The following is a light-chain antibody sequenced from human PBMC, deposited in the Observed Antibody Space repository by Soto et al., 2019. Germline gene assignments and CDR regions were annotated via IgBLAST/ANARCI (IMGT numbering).Light chain of an antibody. CDR3: SSYSSSSRNV. Sequence: QSALTQPASVSGSPGQSITISCTGTSTDIGNYDYVSWYQQYPGKAPKLMIYEVIKRPSGVSNRFSGSKSGNTASLTISGLQAEDEADYHCSSYSSSSRNVFGTGTKVTVL. J-gene: IGLJ1*01. V-gene: IGLV2-14*01. CDR2: EVI. CDR1: STDIGNYDY.